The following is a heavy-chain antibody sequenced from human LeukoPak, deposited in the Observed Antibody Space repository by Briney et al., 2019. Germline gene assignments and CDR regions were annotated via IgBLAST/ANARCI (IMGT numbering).Heavy chain of an antibody. J-gene: IGHJ4*02. CDR1: GFTFSDYY. CDR3: VRVPY. V-gene: IGHV3-74*01. CDR2: INSDGTGT. Sequence: GGSLRLSCAASGFTFSDYYIQWVRQAPGKGLVWVSRINSDGTGTTYADSVKGRFTISRDNAKNTLFLQMNSLRAEDTAVYYCVRVPYWGQGTLVTVSS.